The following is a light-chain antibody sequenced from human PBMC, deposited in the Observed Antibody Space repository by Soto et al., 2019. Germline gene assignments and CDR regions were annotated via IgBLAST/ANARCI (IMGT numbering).Light chain of an antibody. CDR1: QSVSSD. CDR3: QQYNNWPRT. CDR2: SAS. V-gene: IGKV3-15*01. J-gene: IGKJ1*01. Sequence: EIVLTQSPGTLSVSPGERATLSCRASQSVSSDLAWYHQKPGQAPRLLIYSASTRATGIPARFSGSGSGTEFTLTINSLQSEDFAVYYCQQYNNWPRTFGQGTKVE.